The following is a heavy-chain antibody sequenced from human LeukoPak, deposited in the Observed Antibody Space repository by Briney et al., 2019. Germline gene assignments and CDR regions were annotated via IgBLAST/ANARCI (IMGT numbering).Heavy chain of an antibody. V-gene: IGHV3-7*01. D-gene: IGHD3-3*01. Sequence: GGSLRLSCAASGFTFSSYWMSWVRQAPGKGLEWVANIKQDGSEKYYVDSVKGRFTISRDNAKNSLYLQMNSLRAEDTAVYYCASRGSPYDFWSGYYTGYFDYWGQGTLVTVSS. CDR2: IKQDGSEK. J-gene: IGHJ4*02. CDR3: ASRGSPYDFWSGYYTGYFDY. CDR1: GFTFSSYW.